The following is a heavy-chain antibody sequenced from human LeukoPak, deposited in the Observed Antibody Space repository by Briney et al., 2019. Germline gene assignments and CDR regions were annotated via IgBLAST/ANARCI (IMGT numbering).Heavy chain of an antibody. CDR1: GSTFSDYY. Sequence: GGSLRLSCAASGSTFSDYYMSWIRQAPGKGLEWLSYISRSGSHTPYADSVKGRFTVSRDNAKNSLSLELNSLRVDDTAIYYCARVGSTAEAGTPDYWGQGTLVTVSS. V-gene: IGHV3-11*06. CDR3: ARVGSTAEAGTPDY. CDR2: ISRSGSHT. J-gene: IGHJ4*02. D-gene: IGHD6-13*01.